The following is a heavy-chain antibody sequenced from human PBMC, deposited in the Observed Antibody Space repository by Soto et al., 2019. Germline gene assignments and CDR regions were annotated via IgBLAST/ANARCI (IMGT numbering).Heavy chain of an antibody. Sequence: GASVKVSCKASGCTFTSYGISRVREAPGQGLEWMGWISAYNGNTNYAQKLQGRVTMTTDTSTSTAYMELRSLRSDDTAVYYCARVDCSGGSCYPTFDYWGQGTLVTVSS. V-gene: IGHV1-18*04. CDR2: ISAYNGNT. D-gene: IGHD2-15*01. CDR1: GCTFTSYG. J-gene: IGHJ4*02. CDR3: ARVDCSGGSCYPTFDY.